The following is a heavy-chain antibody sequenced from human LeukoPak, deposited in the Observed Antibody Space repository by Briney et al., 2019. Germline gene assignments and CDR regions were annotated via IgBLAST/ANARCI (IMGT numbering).Heavy chain of an antibody. CDR3: ARPSYSSGSYFES. CDR1: GYTFSTYW. V-gene: IGHV5-51*01. J-gene: IGHJ4*02. D-gene: IGHD6-19*01. CDR2: IYPGDSDT. Sequence: GESVKISCKGSGYTFSTYWIGWVRQMPGKGLEWMGNIYPGDSDTRYSPSFQGQVTFSADKSISTAYLQWSSLKASDTATYYCARPSYSSGSYFESWGQGTLVTVSS.